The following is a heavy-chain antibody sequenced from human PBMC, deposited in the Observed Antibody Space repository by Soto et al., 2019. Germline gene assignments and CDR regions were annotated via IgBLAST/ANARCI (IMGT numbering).Heavy chain of an antibody. V-gene: IGHV4-31*03. CDR3: ARGEGYSNSFDY. D-gene: IGHD4-4*01. Sequence: SETLSLTCTVSGGSISSGGYYWSWIRQHPGKGLEWIGYIYYSGSTYYNPSLKSRVTISVDTSKNQFSLKLSSVTAADTAVYYCARGEGYSNSFDYWGQGTLVTVSS. CDR2: IYYSGST. CDR1: GGSISSGGYY. J-gene: IGHJ4*02.